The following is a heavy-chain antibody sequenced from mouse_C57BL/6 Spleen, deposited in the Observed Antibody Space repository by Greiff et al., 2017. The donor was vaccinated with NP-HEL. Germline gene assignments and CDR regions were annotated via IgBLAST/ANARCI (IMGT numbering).Heavy chain of an antibody. V-gene: IGHV1-55*01. D-gene: IGHD2-4*01. CDR3: ARRGGLRPYAKDY. Sequence: QVQLQPSGAELVKPGASVKMSCKASGYTFTSYWLTWVKQRPGQGLEWIGDIYPGSGSTNYNEKFKSKATLTVDSSSSAAYMQLSSLTSEEPAVYDWARRGGLRPYAKDYWGQGTSVTGSS. CDR1: GYTFTSYW. CDR2: IYPGSGST. J-gene: IGHJ4*01.